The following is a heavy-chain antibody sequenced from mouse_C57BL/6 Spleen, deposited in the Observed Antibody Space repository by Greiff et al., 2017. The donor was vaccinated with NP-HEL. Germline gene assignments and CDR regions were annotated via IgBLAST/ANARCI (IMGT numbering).Heavy chain of an antibody. J-gene: IGHJ4*01. Sequence: EVKLQESGPVPVKPGASVKMSCKASGYTFTDYYMNWVKQSHGKSLEWIGVINPYNGGTSYNQKFKGKATLTVDKSSSTAYMELNSLTSEDSAVYYCARSRLRRGAMDYWGQGTSVTVSS. CDR2: INPYNGGT. D-gene: IGHD2-4*01. CDR1: GYTFTDYY. V-gene: IGHV1-19*01. CDR3: ARSRLRRGAMDY.